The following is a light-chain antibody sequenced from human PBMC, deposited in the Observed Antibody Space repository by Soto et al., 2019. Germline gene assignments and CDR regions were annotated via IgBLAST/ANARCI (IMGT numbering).Light chain of an antibody. Sequence: DIQMTQSPSTLSASVGDRVTITCRASQSISSWLAWYQQKPGKAPKLLIYDASSLESGVPSRFSGSESGTEFTLTISSLQPDDFATYYCQQYNSYSPETFGQGTKLEIK. CDR2: DAS. CDR1: QSISSW. J-gene: IGKJ2*01. CDR3: QQYNSYSPET. V-gene: IGKV1-5*01.